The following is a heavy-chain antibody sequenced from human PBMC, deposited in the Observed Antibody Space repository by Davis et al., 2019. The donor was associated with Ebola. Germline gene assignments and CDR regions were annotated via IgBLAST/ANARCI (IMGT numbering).Heavy chain of an antibody. J-gene: IGHJ4*02. CDR2: ISTNSGDT. Sequence: ASVKVSCKASGYTFTGYYLRWVRQAPGQGLEWMGRISTNSGDTVYAQKFQGRVTMTRDTSITTAYMELSRLRSDDTAVYYCARGGLELDYWGQGTLVTVSS. V-gene: IGHV1-2*06. CDR3: ARGGLELDY. CDR1: GYTFTGYY. D-gene: IGHD1-7*01.